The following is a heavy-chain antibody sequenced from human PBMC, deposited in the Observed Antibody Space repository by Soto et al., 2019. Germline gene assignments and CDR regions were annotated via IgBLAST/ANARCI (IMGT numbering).Heavy chain of an antibody. D-gene: IGHD5-12*01. V-gene: IGHV3-23*01. Sequence: GSLRLSCSASGFTFSSYAMSWVRQAPGKGLEWVSAISGSGGSTYYADSVRGRFTISRDNSKNTLYLQMNSLRAEDTAVYYCAKDWRWLRNYWGQGTLVPVSS. CDR2: ISGSGGST. J-gene: IGHJ4*02. CDR1: GFTFSSYA. CDR3: AKDWRWLRNY.